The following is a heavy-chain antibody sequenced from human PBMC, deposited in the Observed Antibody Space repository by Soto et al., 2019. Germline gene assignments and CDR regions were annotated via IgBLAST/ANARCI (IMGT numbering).Heavy chain of an antibody. CDR3: ARGEAWTEEAFGI. CDR1: GFTVSNYG. D-gene: IGHD5-12*01. CDR2: IWKDGNNK. V-gene: IGHV3-33*01. J-gene: IGHJ3*02. Sequence: QVQLVESGGGVVQPGQSLRLSCAASGFTVSNYGMHWVRQAPGKGLEWVAVIWKDGNNKYYRDSVKGRFTISRDNSKNTLELQMSSLRGEVTAVDYCARGEAWTEEAFGIWGQGTMVTVSS.